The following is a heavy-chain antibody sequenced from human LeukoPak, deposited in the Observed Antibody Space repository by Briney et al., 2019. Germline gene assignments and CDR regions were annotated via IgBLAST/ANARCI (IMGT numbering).Heavy chain of an antibody. V-gene: IGHV3-23*01. CDR3: AKDRDPYDYGSGSYYNGVFDY. Sequence: GGSLRLSCAASGFIFSSHGMNWVRQAPGKGLEWVSGISPSGDITYYADSVKGRFTISRDNSKNTLYLQMNSLRAEDTAVYYCAKDRDPYDYGSGSYYNGVFDYWGQGTLVTVSS. J-gene: IGHJ4*02. CDR2: ISPSGDIT. CDR1: GFIFSSHG. D-gene: IGHD3-10*01.